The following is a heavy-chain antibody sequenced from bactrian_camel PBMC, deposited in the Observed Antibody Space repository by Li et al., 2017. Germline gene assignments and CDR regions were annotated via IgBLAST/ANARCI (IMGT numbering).Heavy chain of an antibody. Sequence: HLQLVESGGGSVQAGGSRRLSCTPSGHTGSINCMGWVRQAPGKGREGVPASYPGAGVLDYSDSVKGRFAISRDDAGGALYLQMNNVEPEDSAMYYCVAARYCKKVTDLDRYREVSGPGTQVTVS. V-gene: IGHV3S28*01. J-gene: IGHJ2*01. CDR2: SYPGAGVL. CDR1: GHTGSINC. D-gene: IGHD1*01. CDR3: VAARYCKKVTDLDRYREV.